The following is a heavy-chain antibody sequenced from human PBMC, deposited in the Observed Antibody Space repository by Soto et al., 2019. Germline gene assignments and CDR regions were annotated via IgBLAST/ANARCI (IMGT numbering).Heavy chain of an antibody. CDR3: ASHDPPNDSTVTPLDY. CDR1: GGTFSSYA. J-gene: IGHJ4*02. D-gene: IGHD4-17*01. CDR2: IIPIFGTA. V-gene: IGHV1-69*06. Sequence: QVQLVQSGAEVKKPGASVKVSCKASGGTFSSYAISWVRQAPGQGLEWMGGIIPIFGTANYAQKFQGRVTITADKSTSTAYMELSSLRSEDTAVYYCASHDPPNDSTVTPLDYWGQGTLVTVSS.